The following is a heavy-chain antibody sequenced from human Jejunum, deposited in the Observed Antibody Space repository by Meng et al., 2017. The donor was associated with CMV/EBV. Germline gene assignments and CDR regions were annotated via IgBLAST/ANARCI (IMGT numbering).Heavy chain of an antibody. D-gene: IGHD6-13*01. CDR1: GFTFSSYG. Sequence: SGFTFSSYGMHWVRQAPGKGLEWVAFILYDGSYKYYADSVKGRFTISRDSSKNTLYLQMNSLRAEDTAVYYCAKEGYSTSWYPDHWGQGTLVTVSS. J-gene: IGHJ4*02. CDR2: ILYDGSYK. V-gene: IGHV3-30*02. CDR3: AKEGYSTSWYPDH.